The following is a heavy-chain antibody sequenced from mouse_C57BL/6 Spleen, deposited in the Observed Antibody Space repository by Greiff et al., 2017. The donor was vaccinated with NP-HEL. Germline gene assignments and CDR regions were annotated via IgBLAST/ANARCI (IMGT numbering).Heavy chain of an antibody. D-gene: IGHD1-1*02. CDR3: ARYYAAMDY. Sequence: QVHVKQPGAELVKPGASVKMSCKASGYTFTSYWITWVKQRPGQGLEWIGDIYPGSGSTNYNEKFKSKATLTVDTSSSTAYMQLSSLTSEDSAVYYCARYYAAMDYWGQGTSVTVSS. J-gene: IGHJ4*01. CDR1: GYTFTSYW. CDR2: IYPGSGST. V-gene: IGHV1-55*01.